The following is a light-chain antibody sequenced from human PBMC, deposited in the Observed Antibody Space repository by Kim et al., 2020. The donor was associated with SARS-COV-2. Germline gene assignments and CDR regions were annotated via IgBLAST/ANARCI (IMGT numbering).Light chain of an antibody. J-gene: IGKJ2*01. CDR2: DVS. Sequence: LSLAPGETATLSRRASQSVSTYLAWYQQKPGQAPRLLIYDVSNRATDIPARFSGSGSGTDFTLTISSLEAEDFAVYYCQQRSNWPTFGQGTKLEI. CDR1: QSVSTY. CDR3: QQRSNWPT. V-gene: IGKV3-11*01.